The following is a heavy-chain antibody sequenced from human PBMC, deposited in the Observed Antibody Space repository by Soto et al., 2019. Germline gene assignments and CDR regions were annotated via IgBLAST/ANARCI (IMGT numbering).Heavy chain of an antibody. CDR1: GYSFITSYH. Sequence: QVQLVQSGAEVKKPGASVKVSCKASGYSFITSYHMHWVRQAPGQGLEWMGIINPTGSMTRYSQKFQGRLTMTRDTSTAPDYIELSNLTSEDTAVYFCARDTGYDHDAFDIWGQGTRVTVSS. D-gene: IGHD5-12*01. CDR3: ARDTGYDHDAFDI. J-gene: IGHJ3*02. CDR2: INPTGSMT. V-gene: IGHV1-46*01.